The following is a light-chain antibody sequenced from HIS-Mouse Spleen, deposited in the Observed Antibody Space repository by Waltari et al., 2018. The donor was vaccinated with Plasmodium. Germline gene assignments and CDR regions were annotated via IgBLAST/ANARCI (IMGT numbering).Light chain of an antibody. J-gene: IGLJ2*01. CDR2: DDS. Sequence: SYVLTQPPSVSVAPGQTARITCGGNNIGSKSVHWYQQKPGQAPVLVVYDDSERPSGIPERFSGSNSGNTATLTISRVEAGDEADYYCQVWDSSSVVFGGGTKLTVL. CDR3: QVWDSSSVV. V-gene: IGLV3-21*02. CDR1: NIGSKS.